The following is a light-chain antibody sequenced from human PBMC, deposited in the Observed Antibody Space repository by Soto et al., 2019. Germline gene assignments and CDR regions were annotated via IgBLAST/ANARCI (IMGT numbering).Light chain of an antibody. J-gene: IGKJ1*01. CDR3: QQRSNWART. Sequence: EIVLTQSPATLSLSPGERATLSCRASQSVSSYLAWFQKKPGQAPRLLIYDASSRATGIPARFSGSGSGTAVTLTSSRLEPEGFAAYYRQQRSNWARTFGQGTEVEIK. CDR1: QSVSSY. CDR2: DAS. V-gene: IGKV3-11*01.